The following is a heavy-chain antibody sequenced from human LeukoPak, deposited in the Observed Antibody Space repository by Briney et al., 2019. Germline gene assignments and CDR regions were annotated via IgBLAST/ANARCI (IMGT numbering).Heavy chain of an antibody. CDR3: ARAYNAYYYDSSGYYYDY. Sequence: SVKVSCKASGGTFSSYAISWVRQAPGQGLEWMGRIIPIFGTANYAQKFQGRVTITTDESTSTAYMELSSLRSGDTAVYYRARAYNAYYYDSSGYYYDYWGQGTLVTVSS. J-gene: IGHJ4*02. CDR2: IIPIFGTA. CDR1: GGTFSSYA. D-gene: IGHD3-22*01. V-gene: IGHV1-69*05.